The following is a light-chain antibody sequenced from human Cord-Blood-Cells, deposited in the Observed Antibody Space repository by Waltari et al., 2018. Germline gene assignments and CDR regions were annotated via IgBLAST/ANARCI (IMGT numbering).Light chain of an antibody. Sequence: DIVMTQSPDSLAVSLGERATINCKSSQSVLYSSNNKNYLAWYQQKPGQPPKLLIYWASTRKSGVPDRFSSSGSGTDFTLTISSLQAEDVAVYYCQQYYSTPYTFGQGTKLEIK. V-gene: IGKV4-1*01. CDR2: WAS. J-gene: IGKJ2*01. CDR1: QSVLYSSNNKNY. CDR3: QQYYSTPYT.